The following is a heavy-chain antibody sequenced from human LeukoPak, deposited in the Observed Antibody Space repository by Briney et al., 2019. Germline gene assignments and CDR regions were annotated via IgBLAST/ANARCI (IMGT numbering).Heavy chain of an antibody. CDR3: ARDRWLVQDY. D-gene: IGHD6-19*01. CDR2: IKQDGSEK. Sequence: GGSLRLSCAASGFTFSSDWMSWVSQAPGKGLGWVANIKQDGSEKYYVDSVKGRFTISRDNAKNTLYLQMNSLRAEDTAVYYCARDRWLVQDYWGQGTLVTVSS. J-gene: IGHJ4*02. V-gene: IGHV3-7*01. CDR1: GFTFSSDW.